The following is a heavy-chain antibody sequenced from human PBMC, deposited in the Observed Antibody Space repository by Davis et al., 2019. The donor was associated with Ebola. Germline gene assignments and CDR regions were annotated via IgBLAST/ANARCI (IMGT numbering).Heavy chain of an antibody. V-gene: IGHV4-34*01. CDR1: GRSLSGQY. J-gene: IGHJ5*02. Sequence: LRLSCALYGRSLSGQYGSCIRQPPGRGLEWIGEINHSGSTNYDPSLKSRVTISVDTSKNQFSLKVSSVTAADTAVYYCARVLQQVVRLDPWGQGTLVTVSS. D-gene: IGHD6-6*01. CDR2: INHSGST. CDR3: ARVLQQVVRLDP.